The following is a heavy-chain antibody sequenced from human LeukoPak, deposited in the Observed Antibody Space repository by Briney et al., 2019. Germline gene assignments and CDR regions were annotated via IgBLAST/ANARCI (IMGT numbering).Heavy chain of an antibody. D-gene: IGHD3-22*01. CDR1: GSTFSSYA. J-gene: IGHJ6*02. Sequence: PGRSLRLSCAASGSTFSSYAMHWVRQAPGKGLEWVAVISYDGSNKYYADSVKGRFTISRDNSKNTLYLQMNSLRAEDTAVYYCAREYDSSGYYSWYYYGMDVWGQGTTVTVSS. CDR3: AREYDSSGYYSWYYYGMDV. V-gene: IGHV3-30-3*01. CDR2: ISYDGSNK.